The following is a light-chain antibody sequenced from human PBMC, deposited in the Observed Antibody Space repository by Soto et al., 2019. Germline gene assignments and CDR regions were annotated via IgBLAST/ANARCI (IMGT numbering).Light chain of an antibody. CDR3: EQYGSSPLT. Sequence: EIGLTQSPGTLSLSPGERATLSCRASQSVSSSYLAWYQQKPGQAPRLLIYGASSRSTGLPDRFSGSGSGTDLTLNISRLEPEDFAVYYCEQYGSSPLTFGQGTRLEIK. V-gene: IGKV3-20*01. CDR2: GAS. CDR1: QSVSSSY. J-gene: IGKJ5*01.